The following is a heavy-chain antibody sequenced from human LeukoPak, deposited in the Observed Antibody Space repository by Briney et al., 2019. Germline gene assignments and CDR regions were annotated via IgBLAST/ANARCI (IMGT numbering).Heavy chain of an antibody. CDR1: GFTFSSYG. J-gene: IGHJ4*02. Sequence: GGSLRLSCAASGFTFSSYGMHWVGQAPGKGLEGVALICKDGSETYYADSVKGRFTISRDNSNNTLCLQMNSLRAEDTGFYYCARKRGYYFDYWGQGTLVTVSS. V-gene: IGHV3-33*01. CDR2: ICKDGSET. CDR3: ARKRGYYFDY. D-gene: IGHD3-10*01.